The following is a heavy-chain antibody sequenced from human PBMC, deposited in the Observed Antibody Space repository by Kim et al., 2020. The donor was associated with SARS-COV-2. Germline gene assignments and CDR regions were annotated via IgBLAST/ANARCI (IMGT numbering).Heavy chain of an antibody. CDR3: LKGGWVWIWDY. D-gene: IGHD3-10*01. Sequence: GGSLRLSCTTSGFTFTGHAMSWVRQAPGKGLEWVSSIDGSDGTTYYVDSVKGRFSISRDDSKNTLYLQMSALRADDTAAYYCLKGGWVWIWDYWGKGTL. J-gene: IGHJ4*02. V-gene: IGHV3-23*01. CDR1: GFTFTGHA. CDR2: IDGSDGTT.